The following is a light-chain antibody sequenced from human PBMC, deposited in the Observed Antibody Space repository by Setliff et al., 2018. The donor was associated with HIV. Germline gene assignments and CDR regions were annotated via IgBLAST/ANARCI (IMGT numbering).Light chain of an antibody. CDR3: CSYAGTSTFYV. Sequence: QSVLAQPASVSGSPGQSITISCTGTSSDVGAYKYVSWYQQLPGKAPKLIIYDVDKRPSGVPYRVSGSKTDNTASLTISGLQGEDEADYYCCSYAGTSTFYVFGTGTKV. J-gene: IGLJ1*01. CDR1: SSDVGAYKY. V-gene: IGLV2-11*01. CDR2: DVD.